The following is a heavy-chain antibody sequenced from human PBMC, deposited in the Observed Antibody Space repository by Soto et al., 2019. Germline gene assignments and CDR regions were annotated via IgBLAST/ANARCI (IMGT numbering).Heavy chain of an antibody. J-gene: IGHJ6*03. Sequence: EASVKVSCKASGYTFTSYGISWVRQAPGQGLEWMGWISAYNGNTNYAQKLQGRVTMTTDTSTSTAYMELRSLRSDDTAVYYCARGRRDGSGRTSYYYYYMDVWGKGTTVTVSS. V-gene: IGHV1-18*01. CDR3: ARGRRDGSGRTSYYYYYMDV. D-gene: IGHD3-10*01. CDR1: GYTFTSYG. CDR2: ISAYNGNT.